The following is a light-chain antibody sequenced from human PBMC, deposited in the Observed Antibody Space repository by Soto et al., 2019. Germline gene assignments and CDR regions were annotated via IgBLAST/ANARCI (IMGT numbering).Light chain of an antibody. V-gene: IGKV3-20*01. J-gene: IGKJ1*01. CDR3: QHYGSSPRT. Sequence: EIVLTQSPGTLSFSPGERATLSCRASQSITNNYLAWYQQKAGQVPRLLLYGASTRPTGIPDRFSGSGSGTDFTLTITRLEPDDFAVYYCQHYGSSPRTFGQWTKVEIK. CDR1: QSITNNY. CDR2: GAS.